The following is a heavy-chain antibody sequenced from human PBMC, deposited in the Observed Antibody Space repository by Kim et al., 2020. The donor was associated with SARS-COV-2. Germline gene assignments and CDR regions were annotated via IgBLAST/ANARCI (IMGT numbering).Heavy chain of an antibody. D-gene: IGHD3-10*01. V-gene: IGHV1-18*01. CDR3: ARDRYYYGSGTLYYYYGMDV. Sequence: ASVKVSCKASGYTFTSYGISWVRQAPGQGLEWMGWISAYNGNTNYAQKLQGRVTMTTDTSTSTAYMELRSLRSDDTAVYYCARDRYYYGSGTLYYYYGMDVWGQGTTVTVSS. J-gene: IGHJ6*02. CDR1: GYTFTSYG. CDR2: ISAYNGNT.